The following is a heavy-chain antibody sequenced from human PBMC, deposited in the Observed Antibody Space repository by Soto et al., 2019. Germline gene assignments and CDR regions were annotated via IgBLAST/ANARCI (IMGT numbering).Heavy chain of an antibody. D-gene: IGHD6-19*01. V-gene: IGHV3-48*02. J-gene: IGHJ6*02. Sequence: PGGSLRLSCAASGFTFSSYSMNWVRQAPGKGLEWVSYISSSSTIYYADSVKGRFTISRDNAKNSLYLQMNSLRDEDTAEYYCGSGTLTGYSSGWSLGYYYGMDVWGQGTTVTVSS. CDR2: ISSSSTI. CDR1: GFTFSSYS. CDR3: GSGTLTGYSSGWSLGYYYGMDV.